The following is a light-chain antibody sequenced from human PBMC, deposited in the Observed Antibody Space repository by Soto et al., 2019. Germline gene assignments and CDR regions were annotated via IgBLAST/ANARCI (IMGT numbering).Light chain of an antibody. CDR2: TAS. Sequence: DIQMTQSPSSLSASVGDNITITCRASQNIIKSLNWYQQKPGKAPKLLINTASSLQSEVPSRFSGSGSGTDFTLTISSLQPEDFATYFCQQSFIKPWTFGQGTKVDIK. V-gene: IGKV1-39*01. CDR3: QQSFIKPWT. J-gene: IGKJ1*01. CDR1: QNIIKS.